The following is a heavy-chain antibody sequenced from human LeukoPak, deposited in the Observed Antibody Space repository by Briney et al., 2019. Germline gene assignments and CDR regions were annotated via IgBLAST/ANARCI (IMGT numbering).Heavy chain of an antibody. CDR3: ARAPPDPPAWGSYRQPFDY. CDR2: ISGSGGST. D-gene: IGHD3-16*02. J-gene: IGHJ4*02. CDR1: GFTFSSYA. Sequence: PGGSLRLSCAASGFTFSSYAMSWVRQAPGKGLEWVSAISGSGGSTYYADSVKGRFTISRDNAKNSLYLQMNSLRAEDTAVYYCARAPPDPPAWGSYRQPFDYWGQGTLVTVSS. V-gene: IGHV3-23*01.